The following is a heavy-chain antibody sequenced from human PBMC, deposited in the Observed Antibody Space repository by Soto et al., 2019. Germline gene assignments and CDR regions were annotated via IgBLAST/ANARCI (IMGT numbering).Heavy chain of an antibody. J-gene: IGHJ5*02. D-gene: IGHD2-15*01. CDR1: GGSFSGYY. CDR3: ARGVGYCSGGSCYSTLSWWFDP. Sequence: SETLSLTCAVYGGSFSGYYWSWIRQPPGKGLEWIGEINHSGSTNYNPSLKGRVTISVDTSKNQFSLKLSSVTAADTAVYYCARGVGYCSGGSCYSTLSWWFDPWGQGTLVT. CDR2: INHSGST. V-gene: IGHV4-34*01.